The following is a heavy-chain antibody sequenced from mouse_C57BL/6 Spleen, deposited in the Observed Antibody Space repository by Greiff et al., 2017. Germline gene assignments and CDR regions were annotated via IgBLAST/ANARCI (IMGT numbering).Heavy chain of an antibody. J-gene: IGHJ1*03. CDR3: AGSSYPWYFDV. V-gene: IGHV1-54*01. Sequence: VQLQQSGAELVRPGTSVKVSCKASGYAFTNYLIEWVKQRPRQGLEWIGVINPGSGGTNYNEKFKGKATLTADKSSSTAYMQLSSLTSEDSAVYFCAGSSYPWYFDVWGTGTTVTVSS. CDR2: INPGSGGT. D-gene: IGHD1-1*01. CDR1: GYAFTNYL.